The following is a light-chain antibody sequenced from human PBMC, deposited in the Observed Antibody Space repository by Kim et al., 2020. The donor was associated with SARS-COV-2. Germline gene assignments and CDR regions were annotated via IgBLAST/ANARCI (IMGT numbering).Light chain of an antibody. CDR1: SLRSSY. J-gene: IGLJ3*02. CDR3: NSRESGVNHVV. Sequence: AVVQKVRTNCQGGSLRSSYASSDPQKPGPAPVLVFYEKNNRPSAFPDRFSGASSGSTASLTITGAQAEDEADYYCNSRESGVNHVVFGGGTKLTVL. V-gene: IGLV3-19*01. CDR2: EKN.